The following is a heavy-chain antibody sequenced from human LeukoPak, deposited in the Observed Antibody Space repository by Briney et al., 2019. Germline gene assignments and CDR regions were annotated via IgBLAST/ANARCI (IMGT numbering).Heavy chain of an antibody. CDR2: IIPIFGTA. CDR1: GGTFSSYA. J-gene: IGHJ3*02. V-gene: IGHV1-69*13. Sequence: SVKVSCKASGGTFSSYAISWVRQAPGQGLEWMGGIIPIFGTANYAQKFQDRVTITADESTSTAYMELSSLRSEDTAVYYCASVTTVTTKGHGAFDIWGQGTMVTVSS. CDR3: ASVTTVTTKGHGAFDI. D-gene: IGHD4-17*01.